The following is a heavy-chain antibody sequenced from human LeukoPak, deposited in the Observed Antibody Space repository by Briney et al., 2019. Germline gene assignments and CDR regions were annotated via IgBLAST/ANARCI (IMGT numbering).Heavy chain of an antibody. Sequence: ASVRVSSTASGYTFTIYGIGWVRQAPGQGLGWVGWISAYNGNTNYAQKLQGRVTMTTDTSTSTAYMELRSLRSDDTAVYYCARTTKYSSGSYYYYGMDVWGQGTTVTVSS. CDR1: GYTFTIYG. J-gene: IGHJ6*02. CDR3: ARTTKYSSGSYYYYGMDV. CDR2: ISAYNGNT. V-gene: IGHV1-18*01. D-gene: IGHD6-25*01.